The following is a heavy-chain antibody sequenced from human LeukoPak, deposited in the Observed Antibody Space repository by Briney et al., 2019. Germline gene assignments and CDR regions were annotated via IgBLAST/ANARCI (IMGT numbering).Heavy chain of an antibody. J-gene: IGHJ4*02. CDR3: ARYPYYYDSSGYYYPNSFDY. CDR1: GGSFSGYY. D-gene: IGHD3-22*01. CDR2: INHSGST. Sequence: SQTLSLTCAVYGGSFSGYYWSWLRQPPGKGLEWIGEINHSGSTNYNPSLKRRVTISVDPSKNQFSLKLSSVPAADTAVYYCARYPYYYDSSGYYYPNSFDYWGQGTLVTVSS. V-gene: IGHV4-34*01.